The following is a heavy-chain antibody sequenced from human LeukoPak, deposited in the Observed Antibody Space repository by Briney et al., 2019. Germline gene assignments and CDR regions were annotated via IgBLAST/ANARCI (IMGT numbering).Heavy chain of an antibody. D-gene: IGHD4-11*01. CDR3: ARDSRGHGDAFDI. Sequence: GASVKVSCKASGYTLTSYDINWVRQATGQGLEWMGWMNPNSGNTGYAQKFQGRVTMTRNTSISTAYMELSSLRSEDTAVYYCARDSRGHGDAFDIWGQGTMVTVSS. CDR2: MNPNSGNT. V-gene: IGHV1-8*01. J-gene: IGHJ3*02. CDR1: GYTLTSYD.